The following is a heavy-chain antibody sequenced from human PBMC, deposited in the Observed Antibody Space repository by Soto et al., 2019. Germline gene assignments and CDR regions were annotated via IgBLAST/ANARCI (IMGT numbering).Heavy chain of an antibody. CDR2: IIPIFGTA. Sequence: QVQLVQSGAEVKKPGSSVKVSCKASGGTFSSYAISWVRQAPGQGLEWMGGIIPIFGTANYAQKCQGRVTIPPHESTSTPYMELSSLRSEDTAVYYCASSLMGYSYGYAWGQGTLVTVSS. V-gene: IGHV1-69*05. CDR1: GGTFSSYA. CDR3: ASSLMGYSYGYA. D-gene: IGHD5-18*01. J-gene: IGHJ5*02.